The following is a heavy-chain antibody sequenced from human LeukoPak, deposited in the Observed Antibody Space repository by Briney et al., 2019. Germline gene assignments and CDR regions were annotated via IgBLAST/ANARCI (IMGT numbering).Heavy chain of an antibody. J-gene: IGHJ5*02. Sequence: ASVKVSCKASGGTFSSYAISWVRQAPGPGLEWMGGIIPIFGTANYEQKFQGRLTITADESTSTPYMELSSLRSEDAAVYYWGIGYCSRTSCERHTIGENNWSDPGGQETLVTVPS. CDR2: IIPIFGTA. CDR3: GIGYCSRTSCERHTIGENNWSDP. D-gene: IGHD2-2*01. CDR1: GGTFSSYA. V-gene: IGHV1-69*13.